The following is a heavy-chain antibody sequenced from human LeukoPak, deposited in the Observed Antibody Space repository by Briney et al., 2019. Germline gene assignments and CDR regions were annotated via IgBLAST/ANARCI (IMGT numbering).Heavy chain of an antibody. CDR3: ARGRAVVAASDSWFDP. Sequence: GGSLRLSCAASEFTFSNYAMHWVRQAPGKGLEWLAVISYDGHNKYYADSVKARFTISRDNAKNSLYLQMNSLRAEDTAVYYCARGRAVVAASDSWFDPWGQGTLVTVSS. V-gene: IGHV3-30*04. CDR2: ISYDGHNK. CDR1: EFTFSNYA. J-gene: IGHJ5*02. D-gene: IGHD2-15*01.